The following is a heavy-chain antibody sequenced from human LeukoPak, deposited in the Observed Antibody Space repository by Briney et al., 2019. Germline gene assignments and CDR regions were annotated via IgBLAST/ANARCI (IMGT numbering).Heavy chain of an antibody. CDR3: ARTLAPNGYYGKFDS. CDR1: GFSLSTRKMS. J-gene: IGHJ4*02. V-gene: IGHV2-70*11. D-gene: IGHD3-3*01. Sequence: SGPTLVNPTQTLTLTCTFSGFSLSTRKMSMTWIRQPPGKALEWHASIDWDNDKYYSTSLKTSLTLSPDTSKNQVVLTMTNLAPVDTGTYYCARTLAPNGYYGKFDSWGQGTLVTVSS. CDR2: IDWDNDK.